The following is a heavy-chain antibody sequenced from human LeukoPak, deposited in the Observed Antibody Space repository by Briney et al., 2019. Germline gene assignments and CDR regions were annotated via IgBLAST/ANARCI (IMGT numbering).Heavy chain of an antibody. D-gene: IGHD3-10*01. CDR3: ARDKNERWFGEGSFDY. V-gene: IGHV3-48*01. Sequence: GGSLRLSCAASGFNFRSYSMNWARQPAGTGLEWVSYISSSSSTIYYADSVKGRFTISRDNAKNSLYLQMNSLRAEDTAVYYCARDKNERWFGEGSFDYWGQGTLVTVSS. J-gene: IGHJ4*02. CDR1: GFNFRSYS. CDR2: ISSSSSTI.